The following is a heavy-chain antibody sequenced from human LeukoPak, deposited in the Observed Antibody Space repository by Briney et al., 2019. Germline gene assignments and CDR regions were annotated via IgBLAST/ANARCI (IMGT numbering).Heavy chain of an antibody. Sequence: SETLSLTCAVYGGSFSGYYWGWIRQPPGKGLGWIGEINHSRSINSNPSLKSQVIISVDTSKNQFSLKLSSVTAADTALYYCARHFPTDYDFWSYEYWGQGTLVTVPS. V-gene: IGHV4-34*01. CDR2: INHSRSI. CDR1: GGSFSGYY. CDR3: ARHFPTDYDFWSYEY. J-gene: IGHJ1*01. D-gene: IGHD3-3*01.